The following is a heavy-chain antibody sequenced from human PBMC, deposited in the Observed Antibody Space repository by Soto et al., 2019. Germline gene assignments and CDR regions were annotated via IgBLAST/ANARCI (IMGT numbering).Heavy chain of an antibody. D-gene: IGHD7-27*01. Sequence: EVQVLESGGGLVQPGGSLRLSCAASGFTFRNYAMSWVRQAPGKGLEWVSVISDNGGSAYYADSVKGRFTISRDNSKHTLHLQMYSLRAEDTAKYYCASQLLGISSAFDIWGQGTMVTVSS. CDR1: GFTFRNYA. J-gene: IGHJ3*02. CDR2: ISDNGGSA. V-gene: IGHV3-23*01. CDR3: ASQLLGISSAFDI.